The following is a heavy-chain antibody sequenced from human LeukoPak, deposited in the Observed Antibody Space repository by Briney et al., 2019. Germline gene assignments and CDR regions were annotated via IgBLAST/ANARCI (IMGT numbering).Heavy chain of an antibody. CDR1: GFTFSGYA. V-gene: IGHV3-30*04. CDR3: ARVPCSSASCYNDFFDY. J-gene: IGHJ4*02. Sequence: PGRSLRLSCAVSGFTFSGYAMHWVRQAPGKGLEWVAVISHDGDNKYFADSVKGRFTISRDNSKNTHYLQMNSLRVEDTAVCYCARVPCSSASCYNDFFDYWGQGTLVTVSS. CDR2: ISHDGDNK. D-gene: IGHD2-2*02.